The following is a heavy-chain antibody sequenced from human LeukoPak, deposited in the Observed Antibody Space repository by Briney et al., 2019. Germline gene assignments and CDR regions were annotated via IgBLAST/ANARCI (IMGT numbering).Heavy chain of an antibody. D-gene: IGHD3-3*01. CDR3: AKGYIPSTIFGVVGGGFDY. V-gene: IGHV3-23*01. J-gene: IGHJ4*01. CDR2: ISASGGTT. Sequence: GGSLRLSCAASGFTFRTYDMSWVRQAPGKGLEWVSTISASGGTTYYADSVKGRFTISRDNSKNTLYLQMNSLRAEDTAVYYCAKGYIPSTIFGVVGGGFDYWGQGTLVTVSS. CDR1: GFTFRTYD.